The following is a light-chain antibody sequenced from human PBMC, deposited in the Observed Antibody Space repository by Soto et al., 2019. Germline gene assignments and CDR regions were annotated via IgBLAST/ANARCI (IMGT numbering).Light chain of an antibody. CDR3: QQSYSTAPWT. V-gene: IGKV1-39*01. CDR2: AAS. J-gene: IGKJ1*01. Sequence: DIQMTHSPSSLSASVGDRVTITCRASQSISSYLNWYQQKPGKAPKLLIYAASSLQSGVPSRFSGSGSGTDFTLTISSLQPEDFATYYCQQSYSTAPWTFGQGTKVDIK. CDR1: QSISSY.